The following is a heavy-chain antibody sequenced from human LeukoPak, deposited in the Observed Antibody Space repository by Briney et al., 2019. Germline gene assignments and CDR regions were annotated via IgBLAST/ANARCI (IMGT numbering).Heavy chain of an antibody. D-gene: IGHD4-17*01. CDR3: ARGITTVTQDIYWYFDL. Sequence: KSSETLSLTCTVSGGSISSYYWSWIRQPPGKGLGWIGYIYYSGSTDYNPSLKSRVTISVDTSKNQFSLKLSSVTAADTAVYYCARGITTVTQDIYWYFDLWGRGTLVTVSS. J-gene: IGHJ2*01. CDR2: IYYSGST. V-gene: IGHV4-59*01. CDR1: GGSISSYY.